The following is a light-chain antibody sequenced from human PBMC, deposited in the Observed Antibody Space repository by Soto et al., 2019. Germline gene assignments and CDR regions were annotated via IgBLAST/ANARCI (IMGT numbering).Light chain of an antibody. CDR3: AAWDDSLTDYV. CDR2: SNN. V-gene: IGLV1-44*01. Sequence: QSALTQAPSASETPGQRVTISCSGGSSNIGRNTVNWYQQLPGTAPKLLIYSNNRRPSGVPDRFSGSKSGTSASLAISGLQSEDEADYYCAAWDDSLTDYVFGTGTKVPS. CDR1: SSNIGRNT. J-gene: IGLJ1*01.